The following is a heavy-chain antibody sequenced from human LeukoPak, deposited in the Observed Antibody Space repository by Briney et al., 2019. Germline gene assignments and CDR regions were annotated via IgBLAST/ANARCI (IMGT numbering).Heavy chain of an antibody. V-gene: IGHV4-61*05. Sequence: SETLSLTCTVSGGSIDRSYNYWGWIRQPPGKGLEWIGYIYYSGSTHYNPSLKSRVTISVDTSKNQFSLKLSSVTAADTAVYYCARGSSFNWFDPWGQGTLVTVSS. J-gene: IGHJ5*02. CDR1: GGSIDRSYNY. D-gene: IGHD6-6*01. CDR2: IYYSGST. CDR3: ARGSSFNWFDP.